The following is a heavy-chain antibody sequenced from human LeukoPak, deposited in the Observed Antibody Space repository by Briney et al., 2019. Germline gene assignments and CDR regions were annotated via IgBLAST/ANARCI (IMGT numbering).Heavy chain of an antibody. CDR1: GGSFSGYY. D-gene: IGHD5-18*01. Sequence: SETLSLTCAVYGGSFSGYYWSWIRQPPGKGLEWIGEINHSGSTKYNPSLKSRVTISVDTSKNQFSLKLSSVTAADTAVYYCATVDTTMGDAFDCWGQGTLVTVSS. CDR2: INHSGST. CDR3: ATVDTTMGDAFDC. V-gene: IGHV4-34*01. J-gene: IGHJ4*02.